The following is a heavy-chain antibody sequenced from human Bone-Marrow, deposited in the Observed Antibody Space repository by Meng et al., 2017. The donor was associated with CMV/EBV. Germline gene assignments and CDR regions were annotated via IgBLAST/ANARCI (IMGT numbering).Heavy chain of an antibody. D-gene: IGHD2-15*01. CDR2: FDPEDGET. J-gene: IGHJ1*01. CDR3: ARDHGRAPAEYFQH. Sequence: ASVKVSCKVSGYTLTELSMHWVRQAPGKGLEWMGGFDPEDGETIYAQKFQGRVTITADKSTSTAYMELSSLRSEDTAVYYCARDHGRAPAEYFQHWGQGTLVTVSS. CDR1: GYTLTELS. V-gene: IGHV1-24*01.